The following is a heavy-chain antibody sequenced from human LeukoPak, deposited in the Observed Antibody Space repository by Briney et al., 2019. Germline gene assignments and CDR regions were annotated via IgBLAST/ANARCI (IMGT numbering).Heavy chain of an antibody. V-gene: IGHV4-39*01. D-gene: IGHD6-13*01. CDR1: GGSISSGDYY. Sequence: SETLSLTCTVSGGSISSGDYYWSRIRQPPGKGLEWIGSIYYSGSTYYNPSLKSRVTISVDTSKNQFSLKLSSVTAADTAVYYCASHPWGIAAAGTPWGQGTLVTVSS. CDR2: IYYSGST. CDR3: ASHPWGIAAAGTP. J-gene: IGHJ5*02.